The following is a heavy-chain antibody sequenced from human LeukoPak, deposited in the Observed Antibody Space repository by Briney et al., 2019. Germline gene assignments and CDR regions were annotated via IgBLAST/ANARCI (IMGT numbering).Heavy chain of an antibody. V-gene: IGHV4-59*12. CDR1: GGSISSYY. Sequence: SETLSLTCTVSGGSISSYYWSWIRQPPGKGLEWIGYIYYSGSTSYNPSLKSRVTISVDTSKKQFSLRLSSVTAADTAVYYCARRTFGGVIAYWGQGTLVTVSS. J-gene: IGHJ4*02. D-gene: IGHD3-16*02. CDR2: IYYSGST. CDR3: ARRTFGGVIAY.